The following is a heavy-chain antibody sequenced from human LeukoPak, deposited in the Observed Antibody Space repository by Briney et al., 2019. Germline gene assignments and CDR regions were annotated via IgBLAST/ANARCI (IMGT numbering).Heavy chain of an antibody. CDR2: ISGDGATT. D-gene: IGHD2-2*01. CDR3: ARSCGPFSSPTWFLSFDS. CDR1: GFPFSSYA. J-gene: IGHJ4*02. V-gene: IGHV3-23*01. Sequence: RGSLRLSCAASGFPFSSYAMTWVRQAPGKGLEWVSSISGDGATTYHADSVKGRFTISRDNAKNTVYLEISILRAEDTAVYYCARSCGPFSSPTWFLSFDSWGRGPRVTVTS.